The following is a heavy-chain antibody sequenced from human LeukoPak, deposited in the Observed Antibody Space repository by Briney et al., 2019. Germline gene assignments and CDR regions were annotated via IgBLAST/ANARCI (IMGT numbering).Heavy chain of an antibody. CDR2: INPSGGTT. V-gene: IGHV1-46*01. D-gene: IGHD6-19*01. Sequence: PSVTVSCKASGYIFTGYCMHWVRQAPGQGLEWMGIINPSGGTTSYAQKFQGRVTMTRDTSTSTDYMELTSLRSEDTAVYSCARVQVAGTTDAFDIWGQGTMVTVSS. CDR3: ARVQVAGTTDAFDI. J-gene: IGHJ3*02. CDR1: GYIFTGYC.